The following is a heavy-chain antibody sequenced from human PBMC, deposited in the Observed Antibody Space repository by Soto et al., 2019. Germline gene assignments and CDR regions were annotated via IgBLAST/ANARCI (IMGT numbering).Heavy chain of an antibody. J-gene: IGHJ6*02. CDR3: TRDGDGRMTTNPYYYYGMDV. V-gene: IGHV4-59*01. CDR2: VYYSGGA. CDR1: GGSISGYY. D-gene: IGHD2-21*02. Sequence: SETLSLTCTVSGGSISGYYWSWIRQPPGKGLEWIGNVYYSGGAKYNPSVKRRVAISVDTSKNQFSLNLCSGTAADTAVYYCTRDGDGRMTTNPYYYYGMDVWGPGITVTVSS.